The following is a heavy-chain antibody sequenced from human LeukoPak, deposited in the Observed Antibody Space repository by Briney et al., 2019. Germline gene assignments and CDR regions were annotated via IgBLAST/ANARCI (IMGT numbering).Heavy chain of an antibody. CDR1: GVSLRRDF. CDR3: ARDEYGNNYMDV. J-gene: IGHJ6*03. CDR2: IYSVGTT. Sequence: GGSLRLSCAVSGVSLRRDFMSWVRQAPGQGLEWVSVIYSVGTTHYADTAKGRFTISTDKSASTLSLQMNSLRAEDTAVYYSARDEYGNNYMDVWGKGTTVSASS. D-gene: IGHD4-17*01. V-gene: IGHV3-53*01.